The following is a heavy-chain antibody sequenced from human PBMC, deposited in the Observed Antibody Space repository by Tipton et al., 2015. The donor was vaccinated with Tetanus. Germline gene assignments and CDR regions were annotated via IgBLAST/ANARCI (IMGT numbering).Heavy chain of an antibody. CDR1: GFTFSTYP. D-gene: IGHD2-15*01. J-gene: IGHJ4*02. CDR3: ARTCSGGSCPDY. V-gene: IGHV3-23*01. Sequence: SLRLSCEASGFTFSTYPMHWVRQAPGKGLEWVSAIGDTEFVTYYADSLKGRFTISRDNSKNTLSLQMNSLRAEDTAVYYCARTCSGGSCPDYWGQGTLVTVSS. CDR2: IGDTEFVT.